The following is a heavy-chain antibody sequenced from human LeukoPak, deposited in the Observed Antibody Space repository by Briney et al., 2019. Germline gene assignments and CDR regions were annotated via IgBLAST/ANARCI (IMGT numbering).Heavy chain of an antibody. V-gene: IGHV3-30*01. CDR2: ISYDGSNK. CDR3: ARSYSSSWYVAFDI. J-gene: IGHJ3*02. D-gene: IGHD6-13*01. Sequence: GGPLRLSCAASGYTFGSYAMHWVRQAPGKGLEWVAVISYDGSNKYYADSVKGRFTISRDNSKNTLYLQMNSLRAEDTAVYYCARSYSSSWYVAFDIWGQGTMVTVSS. CDR1: GYTFGSYA.